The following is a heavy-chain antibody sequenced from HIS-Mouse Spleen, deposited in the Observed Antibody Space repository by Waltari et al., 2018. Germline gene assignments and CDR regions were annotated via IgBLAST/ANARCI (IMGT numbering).Heavy chain of an antibody. Sequence: QLQLQESGPGLVKPSETLSLTCTVSGGSISSSSYYWGWIRQPPGKGLGWIGSIHYSGCTYYNPSLRSGVTISVDTSKNQFSLKLSSVTAADTAVYYCAREIPYSSSWYDWYFDLWGRGTLVTVSS. V-gene: IGHV4-39*07. CDR1: GGSISSSSYY. CDR2: IHYSGCT. CDR3: AREIPYSSSWYDWYFDL. J-gene: IGHJ2*01. D-gene: IGHD6-13*01.